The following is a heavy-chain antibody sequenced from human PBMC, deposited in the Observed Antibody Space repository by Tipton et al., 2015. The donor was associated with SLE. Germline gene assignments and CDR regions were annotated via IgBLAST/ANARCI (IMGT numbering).Heavy chain of an antibody. V-gene: IGHV4-61*02. CDR1: GGSIRSGSYY. J-gene: IGHJ4*02. D-gene: IGHD1-26*01. CDR3: ARGGGSYYDY. CDR2: IFTIGTT. Sequence: TLSLTCTVSGGSIRSGSYYWTWIRQPAGTGLEWIGRIFTIGTTSYNPSLKSRVTISLDTSKNQFSLRVRSVTAADTAVYYCARGGGSYYDYWGQGTLVTVSS.